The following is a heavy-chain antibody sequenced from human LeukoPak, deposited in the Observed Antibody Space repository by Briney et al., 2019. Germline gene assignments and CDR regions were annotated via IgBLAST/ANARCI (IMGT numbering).Heavy chain of an antibody. Sequence: GGSLRLSCAASGFTFSSYAMSWVRPAPGKGLEWVSGINWNGGSTGYADSVKGRFTISRDNAKNSLYLQMNSLRAEDTALYYCAKFVGSSWYFFVDYWGQGTLVTVSS. CDR2: INWNGGST. CDR3: AKFVGSSWYFFVDY. V-gene: IGHV3-20*04. J-gene: IGHJ4*02. D-gene: IGHD6-13*01. CDR1: GFTFSSYA.